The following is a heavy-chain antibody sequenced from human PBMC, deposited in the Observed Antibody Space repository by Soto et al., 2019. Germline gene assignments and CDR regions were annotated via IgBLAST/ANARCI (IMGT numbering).Heavy chain of an antibody. V-gene: IGHV3-23*01. Sequence: EVQLLESGGGLVQPGGSLRLSCVASGFSFSGFAMSWVRQAPGKGLVWVSSITGTGVSICYADSVRGRFTISRDKSKNSLYLQMSSLRAEDTARYYCAKDSIPYSSSYDLDHWGRGALVTVSS. CDR1: GFSFSGFA. CDR2: ITGTGVSI. D-gene: IGHD6-6*01. J-gene: IGHJ4*02. CDR3: AKDSIPYSSSYDLDH.